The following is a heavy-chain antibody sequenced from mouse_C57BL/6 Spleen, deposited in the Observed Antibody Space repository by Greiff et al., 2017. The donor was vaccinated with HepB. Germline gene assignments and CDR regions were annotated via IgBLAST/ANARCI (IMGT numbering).Heavy chain of an antibody. CDR3: ARHASFIVGAMDY. D-gene: IGHD1-2*01. J-gene: IGHJ4*01. V-gene: IGHV2-6-1*01. Sequence: VQLQQSGPGLVAPSQSLSITCTVSGFSLTSYGVHWVRQPPGKGLEWLVVIWSDGSTTYNSALKSRLSISKDNSKSQVFLKMNSLQTDDTAMYYCARHASFIVGAMDYWGQGTSVTVSS. CDR1: GFSLTSYG. CDR2: IWSDGST.